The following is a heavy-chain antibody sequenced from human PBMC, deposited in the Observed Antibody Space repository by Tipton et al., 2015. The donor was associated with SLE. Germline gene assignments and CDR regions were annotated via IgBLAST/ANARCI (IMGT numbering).Heavy chain of an antibody. CDR2: RFHDGNI. D-gene: IGHD3-10*01. CDR3: ARMYRTYSLLSLSDYMDV. CDR1: GDSVKSRY. J-gene: IGHJ6*03. Sequence: TLSLTCTVSGDSVKSRYWIWVRQPAGRGLEWLAYRFHDGNINYNPPLKTRLTMSVDTSRDQFSLTLNSVTAADTAVYFCARMYRTYSLLSLSDYMDVWGKGTTVTVSS. V-gene: IGHV4-59*08.